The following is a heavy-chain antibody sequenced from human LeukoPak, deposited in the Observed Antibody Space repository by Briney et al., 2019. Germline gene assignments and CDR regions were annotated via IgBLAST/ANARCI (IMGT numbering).Heavy chain of an antibody. CDR2: IYPDDSDT. Sequence: GESLKISCKGSEYKFTSYWMGWVRQMPGKGLEWMGVIYPDDSDTRYSPSFEGQVTMSADKSSNTAYLQWSSLKASDTAIYYCARRDLLEPFDYWGQGTLITVSS. D-gene: IGHD3-3*01. V-gene: IGHV5-51*01. J-gene: IGHJ4*02. CDR3: ARRDLLEPFDY. CDR1: EYKFTSYW.